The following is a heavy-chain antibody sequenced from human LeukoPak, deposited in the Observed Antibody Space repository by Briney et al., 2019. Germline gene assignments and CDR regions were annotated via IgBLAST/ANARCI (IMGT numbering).Heavy chain of an antibody. V-gene: IGHV4-39*07. J-gene: IGHJ6*03. Sequence: SETLSLTCTVSGGSISSSSYYWGWIRQPPGKGLEWIGSIYYSGSTYYNPSLKSRVTISVDTSKNQFSLKLSSVTAADTAVYYCARDGLGATGMDVWGKGTTVTVSS. CDR1: GGSISSSSYY. D-gene: IGHD1-26*01. CDR3: ARDGLGATGMDV. CDR2: IYYSGST.